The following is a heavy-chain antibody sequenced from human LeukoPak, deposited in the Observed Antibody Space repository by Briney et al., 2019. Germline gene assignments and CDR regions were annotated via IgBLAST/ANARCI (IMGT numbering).Heavy chain of an antibody. CDR3: APSPIQGYCSGGSCYSDIGY. V-gene: IGHV5-10-1*01. J-gene: IGHJ4*02. D-gene: IGHD2-15*01. CDR2: IVPSDSCT. CDR1: GYSIISYW. Sequence: PGESLKISCKGSGYSIISYWISCVRQLPGKGLVWMGRIVPSDSCTTYCPSFQGHVTISADKSISTAYLQWSSLKASDTAMYYCAPSPIQGYCSGGSCYSDIGYWGQGTLVTVSS.